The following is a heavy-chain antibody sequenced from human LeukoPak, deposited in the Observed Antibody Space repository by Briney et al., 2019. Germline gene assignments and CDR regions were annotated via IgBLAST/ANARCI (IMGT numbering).Heavy chain of an antibody. J-gene: IGHJ4*02. CDR2: VCHSGPT. CDR1: GASITNDC. CDR3: AGWNDIYRAFDY. D-gene: IGHD3-9*01. Sequence: SETLSLTCTVSGASITNDCWNWIRQPPGKGLEWIGYVCHSGPTNSNPSLKSRVSKSVDTSKNQFSLKLTSVTAADTAVYFCAGWNDIYRAFDYGAQGPGVTFP. V-gene: IGHV4-59*01.